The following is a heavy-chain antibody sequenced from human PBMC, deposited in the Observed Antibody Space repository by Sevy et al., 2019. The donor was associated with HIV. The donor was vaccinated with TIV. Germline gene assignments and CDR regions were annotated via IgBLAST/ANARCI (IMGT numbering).Heavy chain of an antibody. J-gene: IGHJ4*02. V-gene: IGHV3-30*02. CDR1: AFIFSNFG. D-gene: IGHD6-13*01. Sequence: GGSLRLSCAASAFIFSNFGMHWVRQVPGKGLEWVTFIRYDGSDKYYAASVKGRFTISRDDSKNTLYLQMDSLRAEDTAIYYCAKDLAGPGRRYFDYWGQGTLVTVSS. CDR3: AKDLAGPGRRYFDY. CDR2: IRYDGSDK.